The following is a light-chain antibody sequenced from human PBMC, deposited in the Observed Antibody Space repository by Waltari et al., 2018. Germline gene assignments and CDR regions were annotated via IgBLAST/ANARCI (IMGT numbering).Light chain of an antibody. CDR2: RND. CDR1: GSHIGSNY. V-gene: IGLV1-47*01. J-gene: IGLJ2*01. CDR3: AAWDDSLSGVV. Sequence: QSVLTQPPSASGTPGQRVTLSCSGSGSHIGSNYVYWYQQLPGTAPKLLISRNDQRPSGVPDRFSGSKSGTSASLAISGLRSEDETDYYCAAWDDSLSGVVFGGGTKLTVL.